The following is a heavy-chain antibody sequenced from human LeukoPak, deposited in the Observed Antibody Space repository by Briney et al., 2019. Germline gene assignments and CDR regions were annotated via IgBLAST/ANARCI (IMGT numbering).Heavy chain of an antibody. J-gene: IGHJ4*02. V-gene: IGHV3-74*01. CDR2: INSDGSST. D-gene: IGHD1-1*01. CDR3: ARDGI. Sequence: GGSLRLSCAASGFTFSSYWMHWVNHPPGKGLVWVSRINSDGSSTSYADSVKGRFTITRDNAKNSLYLQMHNLRDEDTAMYYCARDGIWGQGTLVTVSS. CDR1: GFTFSSYW.